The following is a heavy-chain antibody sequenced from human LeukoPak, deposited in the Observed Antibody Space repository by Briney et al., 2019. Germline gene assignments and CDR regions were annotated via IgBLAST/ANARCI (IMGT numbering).Heavy chain of an antibody. Sequence: GGSLRLSCAASGFTFSSYAMSWVRQAPGKGLEWVSAVSGSGDNTYYADSVKGRFTISRDNSKNTLYLQMNSLRAEDTAVYYCAKLHVLTTGYYFDYWGQGTLVTVSS. D-gene: IGHD4/OR15-4a*01. J-gene: IGHJ4*02. CDR3: AKLHVLTTGYYFDY. CDR1: GFTFSSYA. CDR2: VSGSGDNT. V-gene: IGHV3-23*01.